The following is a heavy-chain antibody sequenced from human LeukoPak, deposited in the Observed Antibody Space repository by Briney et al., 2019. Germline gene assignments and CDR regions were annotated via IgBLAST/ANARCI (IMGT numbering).Heavy chain of an antibody. CDR1: GFTFSTYW. J-gene: IGHJ3*02. Sequence: GSLRLSCAASGFTFSTYWMHWVRQAPGKGLVWVSRINTYGSDTTYADSVKGRFTISRDNAKNSLYLQLNSLRAEDTAVYYCARGSTSYSSSFDIWGQGTMVTVSS. CDR2: INTYGSDT. CDR3: ARGSTSYSSSFDI. D-gene: IGHD6-13*01. V-gene: IGHV3-74*01.